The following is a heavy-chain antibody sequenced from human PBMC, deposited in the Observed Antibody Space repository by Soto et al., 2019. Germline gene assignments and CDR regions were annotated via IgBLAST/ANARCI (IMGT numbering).Heavy chain of an antibody. J-gene: IGHJ5*02. V-gene: IGHV3-21*01. CDR2: ISSSSSYI. D-gene: IGHD6-19*01. CDR1: GFTFSSYS. CDR3: ARGSSSGWYPRWFDP. Sequence: GGSLRLSCAASGFTFSSYSMNWVRQAPGKGLEWVSSISSSSSYIYYADSVKGRFTISRDNAKNSLYLQMNSLRAEDTAVYYCARGSSSGWYPRWFDPWGQGTLVTVSS.